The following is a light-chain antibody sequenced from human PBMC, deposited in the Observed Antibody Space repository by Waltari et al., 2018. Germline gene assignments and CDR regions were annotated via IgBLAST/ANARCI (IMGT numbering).Light chain of an antibody. Sequence: EIVMTQSPATLSVSRGGSATLSCRASLSIDDSLAWYQQKPGQPPRLLIHGASTRDTGIPVRFSGSGSGTAFTLTITGLQSEDFAVYFCQQYYSTPPAFGGGTKVGIK. V-gene: IGKV3-15*01. CDR1: LSIDDS. CDR2: GAS. J-gene: IGKJ4*01. CDR3: QQYYSTPPA.